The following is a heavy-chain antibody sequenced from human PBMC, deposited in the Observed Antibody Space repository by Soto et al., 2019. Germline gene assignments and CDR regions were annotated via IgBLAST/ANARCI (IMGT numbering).Heavy chain of an antibody. Sequence: SETLSLTCAVSSGSISSSNWWRWVRQPPGKGLEWIGEIYHSGSTNYNPSLKSQGTRSVDKSKNQFSLKPRSVTAADTAVYYCARDRADYDILTGYEPPNYYYYMDVWGKGTTVTVSS. V-gene: IGHV4-4*02. CDR2: IYHSGST. CDR1: SGSISSSNW. CDR3: ARDRADYDILTGYEPPNYYYYMDV. J-gene: IGHJ6*03. D-gene: IGHD3-9*01.